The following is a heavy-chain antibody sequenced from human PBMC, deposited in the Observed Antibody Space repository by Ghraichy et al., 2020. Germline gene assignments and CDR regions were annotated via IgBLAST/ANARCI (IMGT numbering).Heavy chain of an antibody. CDR2: ISGSGGST. J-gene: IGHJ4*02. V-gene: IGHV3-23*01. Sequence: GGSLRLSCAASGFTFSSYAMSWVRQAPGKGLQWVSAISGSGGSTYYADSVKGRFTISRDNSKNTLYLQMNSLRAEDTAVYYCAKAGGYSYDFDHFDSWGQGTLVTVSS. CDR3: AKAGGYSYDFDHFDS. D-gene: IGHD5-18*01. CDR1: GFTFSSYA.